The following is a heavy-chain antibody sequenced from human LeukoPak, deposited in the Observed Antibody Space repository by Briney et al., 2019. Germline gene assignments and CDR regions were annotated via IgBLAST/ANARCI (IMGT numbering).Heavy chain of an antibody. Sequence: PSGTLSLTCAVSGGSISSSNWWSWDRQPPGKGLEWIGEIYHSGSTNYNPSLKSRVTISVDKSKNQFSLKLSSVTAADTAVYYCAREVYDSSGNGFDIWGQGTMVTVSS. CDR1: GGSISSSNW. V-gene: IGHV4-4*02. CDR3: AREVYDSSGNGFDI. D-gene: IGHD3-22*01. CDR2: IYHSGST. J-gene: IGHJ3*02.